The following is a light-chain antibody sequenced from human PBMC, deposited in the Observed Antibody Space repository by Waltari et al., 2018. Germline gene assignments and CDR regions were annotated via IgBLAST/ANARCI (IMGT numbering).Light chain of an antibody. CDR2: ENT. CDR3: GTCDSSLSGAV. Sequence: QSVLTQPPSVSAAPGQRVTISCPGGSSNIGNNYVSWYRQFPGTAPKLLIYENTERPAGTPVRFSGSKFGTSATLDSTGLQAGDEADYYCGTCDSSLSGAVFGGGTHLTVL. J-gene: IGLJ7*01. V-gene: IGLV1-51*02. CDR1: SSNIGNNY.